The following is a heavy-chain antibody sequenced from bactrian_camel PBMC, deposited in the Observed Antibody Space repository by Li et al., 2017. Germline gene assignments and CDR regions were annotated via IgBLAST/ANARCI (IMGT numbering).Heavy chain of an antibody. CDR2: VSPGGVSK. CDR1: GVTDDQAC. Sequence: HVQLVESGGGSVRPGESLRLSCTASGVTDDQACMGWFRQSPGKGREGVAAVSPGGVSKVYADSVKGRFTASLNAVTNTLYLQMNDLRPDDTAMYYCAARCGGSEYGAERWLEPYEYNFWGQGTQVTVS. CDR3: AARCGGSEYGAERWLEPYEYNF. J-gene: IGHJ4*01. V-gene: IGHV3S1*01. D-gene: IGHD6*01.